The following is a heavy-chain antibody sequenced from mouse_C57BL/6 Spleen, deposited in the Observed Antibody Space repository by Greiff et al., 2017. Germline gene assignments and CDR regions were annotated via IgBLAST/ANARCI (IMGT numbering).Heavy chain of an antibody. CDR2: ISGGGGNT. Sequence: EVQGVESGGGLVKPGGSLKLSCAASGFTFSSYTMSWVRQTPEKRLEWVATISGGGGNTYYPDSVKGRFTISRDNAKNTLYLQMSSLRSEDTALYYCASCPFYYAMDYRGKGTSVTVSS. CDR3: ASCPFYYAMDY. CDR1: GFTFSSYT. J-gene: IGHJ4*01. V-gene: IGHV5-9*01.